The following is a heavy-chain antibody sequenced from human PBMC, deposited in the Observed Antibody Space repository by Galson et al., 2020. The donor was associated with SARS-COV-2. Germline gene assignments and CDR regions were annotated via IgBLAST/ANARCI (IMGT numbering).Heavy chain of an antibody. CDR3: AKSLSLTVRGVPPPES. CDR2: ISFNGGNT. CDR1: GFTFNHYG. D-gene: IGHD3-10*01. V-gene: IGHV3-30*18. J-gene: IGHJ5*02. Sequence: GESLKISCAASGFTFNHYGMHWVRQAPGEGLQWVAVISFNGGNTYHADSVKGRFTVSRDNSKNTLYLQMNSLRPEDTAIYYCAKSLSLTVRGVPPPESWGQGCLVTVSS.